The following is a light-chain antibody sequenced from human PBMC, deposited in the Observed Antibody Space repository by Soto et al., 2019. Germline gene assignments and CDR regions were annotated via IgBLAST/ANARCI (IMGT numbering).Light chain of an antibody. CDR1: SSDVGGSEF. CDR3: CSYAGNSLWV. V-gene: IGLV2-11*01. CDR2: DVT. Sequence: QYALTQPRSVSGSPGQSVTISCNGSSSDVGGSEFVSWYQQHPVKAPKLVIYDVTKRPSGVTDRFSGSKSGNTASLTISGLQAEDEADYYCCSYAGNSLWVFGGGTKVTVL. J-gene: IGLJ3*02.